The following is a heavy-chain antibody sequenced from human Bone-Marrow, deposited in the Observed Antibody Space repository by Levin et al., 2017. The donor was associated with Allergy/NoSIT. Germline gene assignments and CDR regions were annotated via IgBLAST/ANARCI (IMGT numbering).Heavy chain of an antibody. J-gene: IGHJ3*01. CDR1: GDSVTNGNW. CDR2: ISHVGST. CDR3: ARSPPLCSGGRCYRYGFDV. D-gene: IGHD2-15*01. Sequence: SQTLSLTCAVSGDSVTNGNWWNWVRQPPGKGLEWIGEISHVGSTDYNPSLRSRAIISVDKSRNQFSLNLMSVTAADTAVYYCARSPPLCSGGRCYRYGFDVWGQGTVVTVSS. V-gene: IGHV4-4*02.